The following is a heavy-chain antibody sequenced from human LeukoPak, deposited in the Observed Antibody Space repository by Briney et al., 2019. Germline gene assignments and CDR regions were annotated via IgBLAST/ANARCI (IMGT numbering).Heavy chain of an antibody. CDR2: VSTSGGST. V-gene: IGHV3-23*01. D-gene: IGHD3-22*01. Sequence: PGGSLRLSCAASGLTFSRYAMSWVRQAPGKGLEWVSGVSTSGGSTCYADSVKGRFTISRDNSKNTLHLQMNSLRAEDTAIYYCAKQAYDSPRTDFDYWGQGTLVTVSS. CDR1: GLTFSRYA. J-gene: IGHJ4*02. CDR3: AKQAYDSPRTDFDY.